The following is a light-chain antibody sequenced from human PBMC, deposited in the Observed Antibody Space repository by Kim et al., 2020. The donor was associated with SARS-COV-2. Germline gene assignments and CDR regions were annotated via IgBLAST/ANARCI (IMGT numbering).Light chain of an antibody. V-gene: IGKV1-39*01. CDR2: GAS. CDR3: QQSDITPYT. Sequence: DIQMTQSPSSLSASVGDRVTITCRASRSIGNHLSWYQQRPGKAPNLLIFGASNLQSGVSSRFSGSDSGTDFTLTIRNLQPEDSATYYCQQSDITPYTFGQGTKLEI. J-gene: IGKJ2*01. CDR1: RSIGNH.